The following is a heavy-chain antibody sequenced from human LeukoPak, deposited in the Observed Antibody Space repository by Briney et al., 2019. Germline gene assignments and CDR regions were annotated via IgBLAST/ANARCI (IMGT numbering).Heavy chain of an antibody. D-gene: IGHD3-10*01. V-gene: IGHV4-39*07. J-gene: IGHJ3*02. CDR3: ARYVGEKTAFDI. CDR2: IYYSGST. Sequence: PSETLSLTCTVSGGSISSSSYYWGWIRQPPGKGLEWIGSIYYSGSTYYNPSLKSRVTISVDTSKNQFSLKLSSVTAADTAVYYCARYVGEKTAFDIWGQGTMVTVSS. CDR1: GGSISSSSYY.